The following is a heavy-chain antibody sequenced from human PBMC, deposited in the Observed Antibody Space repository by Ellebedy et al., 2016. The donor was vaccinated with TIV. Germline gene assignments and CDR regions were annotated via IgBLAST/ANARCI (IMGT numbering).Heavy chain of an antibody. V-gene: IGHV5-10-1*01. Sequence: GESLKISCKGSGYSFTSYWITWVRQMPGQGLEWMGRIDPSDSYTNYSPSFQGHVTISVDTSVNTAYLQWSSLKASDTATYYCARFVDYWGQGTLVTVSS. CDR2: IDPSDSYT. J-gene: IGHJ4*02. D-gene: IGHD2-15*01. CDR3: ARFVDY. CDR1: GYSFTSYW.